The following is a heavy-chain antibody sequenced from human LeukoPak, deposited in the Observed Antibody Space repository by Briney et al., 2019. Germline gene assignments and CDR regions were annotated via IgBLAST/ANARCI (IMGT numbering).Heavy chain of an antibody. CDR3: ARGTPGFLEWLLGYFDY. J-gene: IGHJ4*02. CDR1: GESFSGDY. CDR2: IYHSGDT. V-gene: IGHV4-34*01. D-gene: IGHD3-3*01. Sequence: SETLSLTCAVYGESFSGDYWSWIRQPPGKGLEWIGEIYHSGDTNYNPSLKSRVTISVDTSKNQFSLKLSSVTAADTAVYYCARGTPGFLEWLLGYFDYWGQGTLVTVSS.